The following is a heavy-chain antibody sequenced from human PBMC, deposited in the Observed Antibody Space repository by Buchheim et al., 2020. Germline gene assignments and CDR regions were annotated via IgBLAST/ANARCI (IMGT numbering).Heavy chain of an antibody. CDR1: GGSISSGGYY. V-gene: IGHV4-31*03. D-gene: IGHD2-2*01. CDR2: IYYSGST. CDR3: ARGHIVVVPAAIPPFWFDP. Sequence: QQQLQESGPGLVKPSETLSLTCTVSGGSISSGGYYWSWIRQHPGKGLEWIGYIYYSGSTYYNPSLKSRVTISVDTSKNQFSLKLSSVTAADTAVYYCARGHIVVVPAAIPPFWFDPWGQGTL. J-gene: IGHJ5*02.